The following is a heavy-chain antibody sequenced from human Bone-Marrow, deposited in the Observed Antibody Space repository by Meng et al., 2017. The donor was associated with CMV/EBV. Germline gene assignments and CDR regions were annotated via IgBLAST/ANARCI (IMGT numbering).Heavy chain of an antibody. V-gene: IGHV1-2*02. CDR2: INPNSGGT. CDR3: ARGRSDYDFWSGYLYYFDY. D-gene: IGHD3-3*01. Sequence: QVQLVQSGVEVKKPGASVKVSCKAAGYTFTGYYMHWVRQAPGQGLEWMGWINPNSGGTNYAQKFQGRVTMTRDTSISTAYMELSRLRSDDTAVYYCARGRSDYDFWSGYLYYFDYWGQGTLVTVAS. J-gene: IGHJ4*02. CDR1: GYTFTGYY.